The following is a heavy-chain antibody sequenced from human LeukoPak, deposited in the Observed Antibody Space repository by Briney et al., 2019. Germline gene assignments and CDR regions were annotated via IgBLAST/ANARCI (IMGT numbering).Heavy chain of an antibody. V-gene: IGHV3-11*01. Sequence: NPGGSLRLSCAASGFTFSDYYMSWIRQAPGKGLEWVSYISSGGSTIYYADSVKGRFTLSRDNAKNSLYLQMNSLRAEDTAVYYCTRLGIITAAGTVDYWGQGALVTVSS. CDR3: TRLGIITAAGTVDY. CDR2: ISSGGSTI. J-gene: IGHJ4*01. CDR1: GFTFSDYY. D-gene: IGHD6-13*01.